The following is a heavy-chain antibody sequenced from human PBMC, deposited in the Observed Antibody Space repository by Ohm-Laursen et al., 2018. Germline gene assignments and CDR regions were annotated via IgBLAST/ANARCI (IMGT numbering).Heavy chain of an antibody. CDR2: IRQDGSEK. V-gene: IGHV3-7*01. CDR3: ARDIYGGNSG. D-gene: IGHD4-23*01. CDR1: GFAFSAYW. J-gene: IGHJ4*02. Sequence: SLRLSCAAAGFAFSAYWMSWVRQAPGKGLEWVANIRQDGSEKYYVDSVKGRFTISRDNAKNTLYLQMNSLRAEDTAVYYCARDIYGGNSGWGQGTLVTVSS.